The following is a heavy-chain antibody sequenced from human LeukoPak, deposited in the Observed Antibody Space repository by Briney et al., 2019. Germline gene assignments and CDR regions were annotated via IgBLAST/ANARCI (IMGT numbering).Heavy chain of an antibody. J-gene: IGHJ5*02. Sequence: GGSLSLSCAASGFTFSSYGMHWVRKAPGKGLEWVAFIRYDGSNKYYADSVKGRFTISRDNSKNTLYLQMNSLRAEDTAVYYWARRLAAETWGQGTLVTVSS. D-gene: IGHD3-22*01. CDR3: ARRLAAET. V-gene: IGHV3-30*02. CDR2: IRYDGSNK. CDR1: GFTFSSYG.